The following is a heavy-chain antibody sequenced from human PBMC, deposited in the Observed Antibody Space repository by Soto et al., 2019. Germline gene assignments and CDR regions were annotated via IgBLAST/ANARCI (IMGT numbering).Heavy chain of an antibody. CDR3: AGSYYDYVWGSYHKTHYFDY. Sequence: PSETLSLTCAVYGGSFSGYYWSWIRQPPGKGLEWIGEINHSGSTNYNPSLKSRVTISVDTSKNQFSLKLSSVTAADTAVYYCAGSYYDYVWGSYHKTHYFDYWGQGTLVTVSS. CDR1: GGSFSGYY. D-gene: IGHD3-16*02. J-gene: IGHJ4*02. V-gene: IGHV4-34*01. CDR2: INHSGST.